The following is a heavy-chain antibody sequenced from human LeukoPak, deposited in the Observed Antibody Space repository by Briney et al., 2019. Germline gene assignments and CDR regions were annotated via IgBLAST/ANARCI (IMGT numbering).Heavy chain of an antibody. CDR3: ARGNSIGAAAPFDY. Sequence: GGSLRLSCAASGFTFSSYAMSWVRQAPGKGLEWVSAISGSGGSTYYADSVKGRFTISRDISKNTLYLQMNTLRAEDTAVYYCARGNSIGAAAPFDYWGQGTLVTVSS. V-gene: IGHV3-23*01. CDR1: GFTFSSYA. CDR2: ISGSGGST. J-gene: IGHJ4*02. D-gene: IGHD6-13*01.